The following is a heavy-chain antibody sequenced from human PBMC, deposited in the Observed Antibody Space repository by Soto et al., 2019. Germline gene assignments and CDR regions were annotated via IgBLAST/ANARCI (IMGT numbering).Heavy chain of an antibody. D-gene: IGHD3-22*01. J-gene: IGHJ6*02. CDR3: ARRPGSGSSGVYAMDV. Sequence: QVQLVESGGGVVQPGRSLRLSCAASGFTFSGYAMHWVRQAPGKDLEWVALTYYDGNNKYYADSVKGRFTISRDNSRNTLYLQMNSLRAEDTAVYYCARRPGSGSSGVYAMDVWGQGTMVTVSS. V-gene: IGHV3-33*01. CDR1: GFTFSGYA. CDR2: TYYDGNNK.